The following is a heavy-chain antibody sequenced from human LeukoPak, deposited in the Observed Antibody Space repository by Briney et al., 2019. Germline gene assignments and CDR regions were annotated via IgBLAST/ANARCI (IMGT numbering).Heavy chain of an antibody. CDR2: VRSYSSYI. Sequence: GGSLRLSCAASGFTFSSYYMSWVRQAPGKGLEWVATVRSYSSYIHYADSVKGRFTISRDDAKKSLYLQMNTLRAEDTAVYYCARFSEVYYYVDVWGTGTTVTVSS. CDR3: ARFSEVYYYVDV. V-gene: IGHV3-21*01. J-gene: IGHJ6*03. CDR1: GFTFSSYY. D-gene: IGHD2/OR15-2a*01.